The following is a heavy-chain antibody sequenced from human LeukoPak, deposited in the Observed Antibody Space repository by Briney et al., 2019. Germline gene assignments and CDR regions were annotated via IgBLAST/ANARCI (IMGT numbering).Heavy chain of an antibody. J-gene: IGHJ6*02. CDR3: ARVSNYYYYGMDV. CDR1: GFTFSSYS. D-gene: IGHD1-14*01. Sequence: GGSLRLSCAASGFTFSSYSMNWVRQAPGKGLEWVSYISSSSSTIYYADSVKGRFTISRDNAKNSLYLQMNSLRAEDTAVYYCARVSNYYYYGMDVWGQGTTVTVSS. CDR2: ISSSSSTI. V-gene: IGHV3-48*01.